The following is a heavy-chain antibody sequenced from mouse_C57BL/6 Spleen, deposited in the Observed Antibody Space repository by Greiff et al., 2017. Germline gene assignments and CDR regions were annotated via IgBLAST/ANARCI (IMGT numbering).Heavy chain of an antibody. CDR3: ARSYDGYQRFAY. Sequence: QVQLQQPGAELVKPGASVKLSCKASGYTFTSYWMQWVKQRPGQGLEWIGEIDPSDSYTNYNQKFKGKATLTVDTSSSTAYMQLSSLTSEDSAVYYCARSYDGYQRFAYWGQGTLVTVSA. CDR2: IDPSDSYT. J-gene: IGHJ3*01. CDR1: GYTFTSYW. D-gene: IGHD2-3*01. V-gene: IGHV1-50*01.